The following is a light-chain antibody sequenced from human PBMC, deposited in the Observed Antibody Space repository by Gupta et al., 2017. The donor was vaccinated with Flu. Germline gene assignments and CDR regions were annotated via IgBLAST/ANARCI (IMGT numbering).Light chain of an antibody. CDR2: KAS. J-gene: IGKJ2*01. Sequence: RSTLSASVGDRVTITCRASQSVGKWLAWYQQKPGKAPKVLIYKASSLESEVPSRFSGSGSGTEFTLTISSLQPDDFATYYCQQDYSSSYTFGQGTKLEIK. V-gene: IGKV1-5*03. CDR3: QQDYSSSYT. CDR1: QSVGKW.